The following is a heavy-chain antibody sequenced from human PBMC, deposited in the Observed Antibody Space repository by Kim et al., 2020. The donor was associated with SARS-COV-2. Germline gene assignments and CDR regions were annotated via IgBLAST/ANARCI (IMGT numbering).Heavy chain of an antibody. CDR2: IYSGGSST. V-gene: IGHV3-23*03. CDR1: GFTFSSYA. J-gene: IGHJ3*02. D-gene: IGHD3-22*01. CDR3: AKDLYYDSSGSDAFDI. Sequence: GGSLRLSCAASGFTFSSYAMSWVRQAPGKGLEWVSVIYSGGSSTYYADSVKGRFTISRDNSKNTLYLQMNSLRAEDTAVYYFAKDLYYDSSGSDAFDIWGQGTMVTVSS.